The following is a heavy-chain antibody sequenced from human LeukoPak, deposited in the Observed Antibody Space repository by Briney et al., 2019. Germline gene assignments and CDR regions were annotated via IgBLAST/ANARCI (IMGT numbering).Heavy chain of an antibody. D-gene: IGHD3-22*01. CDR2: IYYSGRT. V-gene: IGHV4-30-4*08. CDR3: ARVHSSGYYGGY. J-gene: IGHJ4*02. CDR1: GGSFSSGGYY. Sequence: SETLSLTCTVSGGSFSSGGYYWSWIRQHPGKGLEWIGYIYYSGRTYYNPSLKSRVTISVDTSKNQFSLKLSSVTAADTAVYYCARVHSSGYYGGYWGQGTLVTVSS.